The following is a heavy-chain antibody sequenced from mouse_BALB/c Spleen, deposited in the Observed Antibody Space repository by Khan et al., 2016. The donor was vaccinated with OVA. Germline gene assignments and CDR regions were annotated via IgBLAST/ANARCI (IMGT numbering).Heavy chain of an antibody. CDR3: ERRTTGYAMDY. V-gene: IGHV1-4*01. CDR1: GYTFPSNT. D-gene: IGHD2-14*01. CDR2: INPRSDYT. J-gene: IGHJ4*01. Sequence: QVQLKESGAELARPGASVKMSCKASGYTFPSNTMHWVKQRPGQGLEWIGYINPRSDYTIYNQKFKDKATLTADISSTTAYMQLSILTSDDSAVYYCERRTTGYAMDYWGQGTSVTVSS.